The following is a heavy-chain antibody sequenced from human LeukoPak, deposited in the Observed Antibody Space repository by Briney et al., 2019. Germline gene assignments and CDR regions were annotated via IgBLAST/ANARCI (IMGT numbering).Heavy chain of an antibody. CDR3: AKEGDSGWYGDY. CDR2: ISYDGSNK. D-gene: IGHD6-19*01. Sequence: GMSLGLSCAASGFTFSSYGMHWVRQAPGKGLEWVALISYDGSNKYYADSVKGRFTISRDNSKKTLYLQMNSLRAEDTAIYYCAKEGDSGWYGDYWGQGTLVTVSS. V-gene: IGHV3-30*18. CDR1: GFTFSSYG. J-gene: IGHJ4*02.